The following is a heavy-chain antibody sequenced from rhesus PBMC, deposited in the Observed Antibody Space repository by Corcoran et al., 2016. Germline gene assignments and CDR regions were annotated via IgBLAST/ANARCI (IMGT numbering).Heavy chain of an antibody. D-gene: IGHD6-31*01. Sequence: QVQLQESGPGLVKPSETLSLTCAVSGASISSYWWNWIRQPPGKGLEWIGDINGNSGSTTYNPSLKSRVSISKDASKNQFSLKLTSVTAADTAVYYCARGSGSGLFDYWGQGVLVTVSS. CDR3: ARGSGSGLFDY. CDR2: INGNSGST. CDR1: GASISSYW. J-gene: IGHJ4*01. V-gene: IGHV4-80*01.